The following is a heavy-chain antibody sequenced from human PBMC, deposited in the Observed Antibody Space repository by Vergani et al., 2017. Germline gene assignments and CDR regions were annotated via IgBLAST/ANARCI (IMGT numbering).Heavy chain of an antibody. CDR1: GFTFSSYA. Sequence: VQLVESGGGLVQPGGSLRLSCSASGFTFSSYAMHWVRQAPGKGLEYVSAISGSGGSTYYSDSVKGRFTISRDNSKNTRYLQMNSLRAEDTAVYYCANWQYQLLPLDYWGQGTLVTVSS. CDR3: ANWQYQLLPLDY. CDR2: ISGSGGST. D-gene: IGHD2-2*01. J-gene: IGHJ4*02. V-gene: IGHV3-64*04.